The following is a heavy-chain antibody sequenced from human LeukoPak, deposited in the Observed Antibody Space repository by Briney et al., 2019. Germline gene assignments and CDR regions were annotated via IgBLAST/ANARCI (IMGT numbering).Heavy chain of an antibody. V-gene: IGHV3-23*01. CDR2: ISGDSRAI. J-gene: IGHJ4*02. CDR3: AKRLGESRALDY. CDR1: GFTFSNYG. D-gene: IGHD6-19*01. Sequence: RTGGSLTLSCVASGFTFSNYGMSLVRQAPGKGLEWVSAISGDSRAIDYADPVKGRFTMSRDNSRNTLYLQMNSLRADDTAVYFCAKRLGESRALDYWGQGTLVTVSS.